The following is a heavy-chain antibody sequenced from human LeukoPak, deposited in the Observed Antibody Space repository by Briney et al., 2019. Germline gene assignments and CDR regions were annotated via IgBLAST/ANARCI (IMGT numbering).Heavy chain of an antibody. V-gene: IGHV3-23*01. D-gene: IGHD1-1*01. J-gene: IGHJ6*02. CDR2: ISGSGGST. Sequence: GGSLRLSCAASGFTFSSYAMSWVRQAPGKGLEWVSTISGSGGSTYYADSVKGRFTISRDNSKNTLYLQMNSLRAEDTAVYYCAKVPQLYHYYGMDVWGQGTTVTVSS. CDR3: AKVPQLYHYYGMDV. CDR1: GFTFSSYA.